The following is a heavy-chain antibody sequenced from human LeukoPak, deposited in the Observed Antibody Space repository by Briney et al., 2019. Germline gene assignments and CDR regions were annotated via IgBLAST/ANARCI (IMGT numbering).Heavy chain of an antibody. CDR1: GYTFTSYY. CDR2: INPSGGST. J-gene: IGHJ4*02. Sequence: ASVKVSCKASGYTFTSYYMHWVRQAPGQGLEWMGIINPSGGSTSYAQKFQGRVTMTRDTSTSTVYMELSSLRSEDTAVYYCARSTVGAAAGTPANDYWGQGTLVTVSS. V-gene: IGHV1-46*01. CDR3: ARSTVGAAAGTPANDY. D-gene: IGHD6-13*01.